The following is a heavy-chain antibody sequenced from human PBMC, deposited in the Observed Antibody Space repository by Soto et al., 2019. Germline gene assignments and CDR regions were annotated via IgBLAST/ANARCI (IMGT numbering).Heavy chain of an antibody. D-gene: IGHD1-26*01. CDR3: ARGRWPYSGSYYFFDY. J-gene: IGHJ4*02. CDR2: IYYSGST. Sequence: SETLSLTCTVSGGSISSYYWSWIRQPPGKGLEWIGYIYYSGSTNYNPSLKSRVTISVDTSKNQFSLKLSSVTAADTAVYYCARGRWPYSGSYYFFDYWGQGTLVTVSS. CDR1: GGSISSYY. V-gene: IGHV4-59*01.